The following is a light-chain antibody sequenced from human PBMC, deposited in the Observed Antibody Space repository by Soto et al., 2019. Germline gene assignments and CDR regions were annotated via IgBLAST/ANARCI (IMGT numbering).Light chain of an antibody. V-gene: IGKV3-20*01. Sequence: EIVLTQSPATLSLSPEERATLSCRASQSVSSYLAWYQQKPGQAPRLLIYGASSRATGIPDRFSGSGSGTDFTLTITRLEPEDFAMYYCQRYDSFRTFGQGTKVDIK. CDR1: QSVSSY. CDR2: GAS. J-gene: IGKJ1*01. CDR3: QRYDSFRT.